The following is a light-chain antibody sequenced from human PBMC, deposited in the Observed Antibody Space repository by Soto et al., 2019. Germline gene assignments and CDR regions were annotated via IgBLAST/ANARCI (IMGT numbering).Light chain of an antibody. CDR1: QSVTSSY. Sequence: EIVLTQAPGTLSLSPGERATLSCRASQSVTSSYLAWCQQKPGQAPRLLIYGASSRATGIPDRFSGSGSGTDFTLTISGLEPEDFAVYYCQQYNTSPVWTFGQGTKVDTK. CDR2: GAS. V-gene: IGKV3-20*01. CDR3: QQYNTSPVWT. J-gene: IGKJ1*01.